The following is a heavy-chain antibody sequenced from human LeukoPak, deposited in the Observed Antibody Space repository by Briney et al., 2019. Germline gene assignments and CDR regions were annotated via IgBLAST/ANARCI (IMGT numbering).Heavy chain of an antibody. Sequence: PSETLSLTCTVSGGSISSFCWSWIRQPPGKGLEWIGYIYNSESTNYNPSLKSGVTISVDTSKTQSSLMLTSVTASDTAVYYCARHCSGGSCPLSFDAFDIWGQGTMVTVSS. D-gene: IGHD2-15*01. CDR3: ARHCSGGSCPLSFDAFDI. V-gene: IGHV4-59*08. CDR2: IYNSEST. J-gene: IGHJ3*02. CDR1: GGSISSFC.